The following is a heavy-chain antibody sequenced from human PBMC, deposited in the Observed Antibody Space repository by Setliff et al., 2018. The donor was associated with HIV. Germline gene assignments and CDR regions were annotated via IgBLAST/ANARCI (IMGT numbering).Heavy chain of an antibody. CDR1: GFTFSSYA. V-gene: IGHV3-15*01. D-gene: IGHD4-17*01. CDR2: IKSKIDGGST. J-gene: IGHJ4*02. Sequence: GGSLRLSCAASGFTFSSYAMSWVRQAPGKRLEWVGRIKSKIDGGSTEYAAPVKGRFTISRDDSKNTLYLQMNSLRVEDTAVYYCARANYGFDYWGQGTLVTVSS. CDR3: ARANYGFDY.